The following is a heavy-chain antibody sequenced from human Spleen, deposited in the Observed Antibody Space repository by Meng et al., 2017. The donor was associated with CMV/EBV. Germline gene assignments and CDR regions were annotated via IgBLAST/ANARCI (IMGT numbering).Heavy chain of an antibody. CDR1: GYTFTGYY. J-gene: IGHJ5*02. CDR3: GIDYNNYAWFDP. V-gene: IGHV1-69*16. CDR2: ITPMLGTT. Sequence: SVKVSCKASGYTFTGYYMHWVRRAPGQGLEWMGGITPMLGTTHYAQKFQGRVTITTDESTSTAYMELSSLRSEDTAVYYCGIDYNNYAWFDPWGQGTLVTVSS. D-gene: IGHD4-11*01.